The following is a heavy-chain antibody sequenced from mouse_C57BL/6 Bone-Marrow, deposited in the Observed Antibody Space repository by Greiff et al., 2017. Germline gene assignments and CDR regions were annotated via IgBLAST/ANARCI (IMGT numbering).Heavy chain of an antibody. J-gene: IGHJ2*01. CDR1: GFNIKDDY. Sequence: EVKVEESGAELVRPGASVKLSCTASGFNIKDDYIHWVKQRPEQGLEWIGWIDPEIGDTEYASKFQGKATITSDTSSNTAYLQLSSLTSEATAVYYCSSFDGNYFDFWGQGPPLTVAS. CDR2: IDPEIGDT. V-gene: IGHV14-4*01. D-gene: IGHD2-3*01. CDR3: SSFDGNYFDF.